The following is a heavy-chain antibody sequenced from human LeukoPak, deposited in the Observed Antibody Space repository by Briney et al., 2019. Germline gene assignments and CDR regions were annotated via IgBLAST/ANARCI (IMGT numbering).Heavy chain of an antibody. CDR2: INAGNGNT. J-gene: IGHJ4*02. Sequence: ASVKVSCKASGYTFTSYAIHWVRLAPGQRLEWMGWINAGNGNTKYSQKFQDRVTITRDTSASTAYMDLSSLRSEDTSVYYCARESQEGAFDYWGQGTLVTVSS. CDR1: GYTFTSYA. V-gene: IGHV1-3*01. CDR3: ARESQEGAFDY.